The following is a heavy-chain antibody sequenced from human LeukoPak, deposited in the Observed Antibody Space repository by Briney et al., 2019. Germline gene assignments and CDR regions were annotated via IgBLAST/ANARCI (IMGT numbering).Heavy chain of an antibody. Sequence: GASVKVSCKASGYTFTGYYIYWVRQAHGQGLEWMGIINPSGGSTRYAQKFQGRVTVTRDMSTSTVYMELTSLRSEDTAVYYCARGVHVRKYDSNQNSFDPWGQGTLVTVSS. CDR1: GYTFTGYY. D-gene: IGHD3-22*01. CDR3: ARGVHVRKYDSNQNSFDP. V-gene: IGHV1-46*01. CDR2: INPSGGST. J-gene: IGHJ5*02.